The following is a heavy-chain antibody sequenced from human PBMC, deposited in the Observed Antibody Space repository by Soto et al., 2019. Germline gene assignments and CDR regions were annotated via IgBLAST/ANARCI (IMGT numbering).Heavy chain of an antibody. Sequence: QVQLVQSGAEVKKPGASVKVSCKASGYTFTSYGISWVRQAPGQGLEWMGWISAYNGNTNYAQKFQGKVTMTTDPSTSTGYMELRSLRSDDTAVYYCATRSPAFDYWGPGTLVTVFS. CDR2: ISAYNGNT. CDR1: GYTFTSYG. CDR3: ATRSPAFDY. J-gene: IGHJ4*02. V-gene: IGHV1-18*01.